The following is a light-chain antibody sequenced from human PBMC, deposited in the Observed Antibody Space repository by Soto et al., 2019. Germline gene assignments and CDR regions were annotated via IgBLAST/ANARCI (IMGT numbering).Light chain of an antibody. V-gene: IGKV3-11*01. CDR2: DAS. Sequence: EIVLTQSPATLSLSPGERATLSCRASQSVSSYLAWYQQKPGQAPRLLIYDASNRATGIPARFSGSGSGTDFTLTISSLEPEDLAVYYCQQRNNWPRTFGQGTKVEIK. J-gene: IGKJ1*01. CDR1: QSVSSY. CDR3: QQRNNWPRT.